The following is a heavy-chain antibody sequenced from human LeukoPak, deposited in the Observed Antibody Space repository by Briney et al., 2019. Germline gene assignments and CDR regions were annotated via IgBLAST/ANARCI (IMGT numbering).Heavy chain of an antibody. CDR1: GFTFTSYE. CDR2: ITISGSTI. D-gene: IGHD1-1*01. J-gene: IGHJ4*02. Sequence: GSLRLSCAASGFTFTSYEMNWVRQAPGKGLEWVSYITISGSTIYYADSVKGRFTISRDNAKNSLYLQMNSLRAEDTAVYYCARTTSFDYWGQGTLVTVSS. V-gene: IGHV3-48*03. CDR3: ARTTSFDY.